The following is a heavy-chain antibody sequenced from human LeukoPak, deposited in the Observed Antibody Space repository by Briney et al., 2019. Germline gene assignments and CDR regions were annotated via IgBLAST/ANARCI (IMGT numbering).Heavy chain of an antibody. CDR1: GGSISSYY. V-gene: IGHV4-39*07. CDR2: IYYSGST. D-gene: IGHD2-15*01. CDR3: ARFSSLGRVAARQDDY. J-gene: IGHJ4*02. Sequence: SETLSLTCTVSGGSISSYYWSWIRQPPGKGLEWIGSIYYSGSTYYNPSLKSRVTISVDTSKNQFSLKLSSVTAADTAVYYCARFSSLGRVAARQDDYWGQGTLVTVSS.